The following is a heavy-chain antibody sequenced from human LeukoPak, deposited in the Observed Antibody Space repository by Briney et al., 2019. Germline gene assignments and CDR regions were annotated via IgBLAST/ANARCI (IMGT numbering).Heavy chain of an antibody. CDR1: GCSISSYY. V-gene: IGHV4-4*09. J-gene: IGHJ4*02. Sequence: SETLSLTCTVYGCSISSYYWSWIRQPPGKVLEWIGYIYTSGSTNYNPSLKSRVTISVDTSKNQFSLKLSSVTAADTAVYYCARQERGTLDYWGQGTLVTVSS. CDR2: IYTSGST. CDR3: ARQERGTLDY.